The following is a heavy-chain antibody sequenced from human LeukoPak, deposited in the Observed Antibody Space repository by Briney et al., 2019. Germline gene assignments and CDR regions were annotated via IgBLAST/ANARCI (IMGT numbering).Heavy chain of an antibody. CDR3: AMDPNRGTDY. Sequence: GGSLRLSCIASGFTFSTYTMYWVRQSPEKGLEWVSFIGISGGGILYADSVKRRFNIHRDDSKNTLYLQMNSLRVDDTAVYYCAMDPNRGTDYWGQGVLVTVSS. CDR1: GFTFSTYT. CDR2: IGISGGGI. V-gene: IGHV3-23*01. D-gene: IGHD3-10*01. J-gene: IGHJ4*02.